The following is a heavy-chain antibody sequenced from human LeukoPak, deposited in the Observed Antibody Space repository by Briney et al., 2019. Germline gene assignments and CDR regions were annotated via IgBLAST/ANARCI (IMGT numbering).Heavy chain of an antibody. J-gene: IGHJ4*02. Sequence: GGSLRLSCAVSGITLSNYGMSWVRQTPGKGLEWVAGISDSGGRTNYADSVKGRFTISRDNPKNTLYLQMNSLRAEDTAVCFCAKRGVVIRVILVGFHKEAQYFDSWGQGALVTVSS. D-gene: IGHD3-22*01. V-gene: IGHV3-23*01. CDR3: AKRGVVIRVILVGFHKEAQYFDS. CDR2: ISDSGGRT. CDR1: GITLSNYG.